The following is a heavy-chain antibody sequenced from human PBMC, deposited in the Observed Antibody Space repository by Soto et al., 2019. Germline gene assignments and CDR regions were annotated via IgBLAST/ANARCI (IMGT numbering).Heavy chain of an antibody. CDR3: ARVVTIFGVATHEDYYYMDV. D-gene: IGHD3-3*01. CDR2: IYYSGST. CDR1: GGSISSYY. J-gene: IGHJ6*03. Sequence: PSATLSLTCTVSGGSISSYYWSWIRQPPGKGLERIGYIYYSGSTNYNPSLKSRVTISVDTSKNQFSLKLSSVTAADTAVYYCARVVTIFGVATHEDYYYMDVWGKGTTVTVSS. V-gene: IGHV4-59*01.